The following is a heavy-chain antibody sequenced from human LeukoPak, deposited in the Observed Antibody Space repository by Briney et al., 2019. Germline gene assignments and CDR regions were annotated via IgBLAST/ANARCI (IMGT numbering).Heavy chain of an antibody. J-gene: IGHJ4*02. Sequence: GGSLRLSCAASGFTFSHFEMNWVRQPPGKGLEWIAFITTIGTTMYYADSVKGRFTISRDNAENSLYLQLNSLRAEDTAVYYCARVSGYWGSGNFYFDYWGQGTLVTVSS. CDR2: ITTIGTTM. CDR1: GFTFSHFE. CDR3: ARVSGYWGSGNFYFDY. D-gene: IGHD3-10*01. V-gene: IGHV3-48*03.